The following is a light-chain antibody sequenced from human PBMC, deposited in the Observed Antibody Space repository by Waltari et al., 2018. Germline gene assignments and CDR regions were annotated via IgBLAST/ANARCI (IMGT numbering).Light chain of an antibody. Sequence: SYELTQPPSVSVSPGQTATITCSVVGWGDNYVWWYQQKPGQSPVAVIYSDDKRPSGIPERFSGSTSGTTVTLTIGGVQAEDEADYYCQSADTSGSWVFGGGTKLAVL. CDR2: SDD. CDR1: GWGDNY. CDR3: QSADTSGSWV. V-gene: IGLV3-25*03. J-gene: IGLJ3*02.